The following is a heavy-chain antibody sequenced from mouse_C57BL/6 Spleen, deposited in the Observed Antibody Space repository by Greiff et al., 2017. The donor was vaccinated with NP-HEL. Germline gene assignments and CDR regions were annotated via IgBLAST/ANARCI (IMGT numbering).Heavy chain of an antibody. J-gene: IGHJ2*01. V-gene: IGHV5-6*01. CDR1: GFTFSSYG. D-gene: IGHD1-1*01. Sequence: EVQGVESGGDLVKPGGSLKLSCAASGFTFSSYGMSWVRQTPDKRLEWVATISSGGSYTYYPDRVKGRFTISRDNAKNTLYLQMSSLKSEDTAMYYCARQEGNYGSSYFDYWGQGTTLTVSS. CDR2: ISSGGSYT. CDR3: ARQEGNYGSSYFDY.